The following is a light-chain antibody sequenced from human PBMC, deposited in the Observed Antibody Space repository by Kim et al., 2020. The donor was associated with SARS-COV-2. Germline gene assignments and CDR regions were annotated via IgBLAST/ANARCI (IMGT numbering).Light chain of an antibody. CDR1: NIGSES. CDR3: QVWDSSSDHVV. Sequence: AAGKTARITCGGNNIGSESVRWYQQKPGQAPVLVIYYDSDRPSGIPERFSGSNSGNTATLTISRVEAGDEADYYCQVWDSSSDHVVFGGGTQLTVL. J-gene: IGLJ2*01. V-gene: IGLV3-21*04. CDR2: YDS.